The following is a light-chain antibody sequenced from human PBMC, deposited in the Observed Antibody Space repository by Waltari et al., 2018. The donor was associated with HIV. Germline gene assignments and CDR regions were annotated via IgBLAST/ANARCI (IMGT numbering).Light chain of an antibody. J-gene: IGLJ1*01. CDR1: SNDVGSYSL. CDR2: EVT. V-gene: IGLV2-23*02. Sequence: QSALTQPASVSGSPGQSITISCTGTSNDVGSYSLVSWYQQHPGKAPKLIIYEVTKRPAGISDRFCGSKAANTASLTTAGRHADDEADYYCCSYAGSTTYVFGTGTKVTVL. CDR3: CSYAGSTTYV.